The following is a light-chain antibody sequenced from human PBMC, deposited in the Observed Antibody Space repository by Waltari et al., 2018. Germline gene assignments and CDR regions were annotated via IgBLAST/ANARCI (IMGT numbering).Light chain of an antibody. CDR3: QSFDSGLSAVL. CDR1: NSNIGAGYD. Sequence: SVLTQPPSVSGASGQRVTISCTGSNSNIGAGYDVHWYQQLPGSAPKLLIYRDDNRPSGVPGRFSGSKSGTSASLSVTGLRAEDEADYFCQSFDSGLSAVLFGGGTKLTVL. CDR2: RDD. V-gene: IGLV1-40*01. J-gene: IGLJ2*01.